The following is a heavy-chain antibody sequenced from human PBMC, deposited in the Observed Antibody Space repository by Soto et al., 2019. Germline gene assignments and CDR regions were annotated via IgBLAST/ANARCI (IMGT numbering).Heavy chain of an antibody. V-gene: IGHV1-18*04. D-gene: IGHD6-13*01. Sequence: QVQLVQSGAEVKTPGASVKVSCKAAGYTVTSYGISWVRQAPGQGLEWMGWISAYNGNTNYAQKLQGRVTMTTDTYTSTAYMELRSLRADDTSVYYCAREQLAAAGTTALFDPWGQVTLVTVSA. CDR2: ISAYNGNT. CDR1: GYTVTSYG. J-gene: IGHJ5*02. CDR3: AREQLAAAGTTALFDP.